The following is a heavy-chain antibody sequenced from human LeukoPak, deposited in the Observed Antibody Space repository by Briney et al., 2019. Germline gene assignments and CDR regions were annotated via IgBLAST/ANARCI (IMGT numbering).Heavy chain of an antibody. J-gene: IGHJ5*02. Sequence: GGSLRLSCAASGFTFSSYVMSWVRQAPGKGLEWVSAISGSGGSTYYADSVKGRFTISRDNSKNTLYLQMNSLRAEDTAVYYCAKDKDYGVLGWFDPWGQGTLVTVSS. CDR2: ISGSGGST. CDR1: GFTFSSYV. V-gene: IGHV3-23*01. CDR3: AKDKDYGVLGWFDP. D-gene: IGHD4-17*01.